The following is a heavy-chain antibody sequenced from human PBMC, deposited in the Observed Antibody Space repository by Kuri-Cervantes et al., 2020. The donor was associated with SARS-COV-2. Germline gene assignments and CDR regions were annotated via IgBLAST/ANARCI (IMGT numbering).Heavy chain of an antibody. V-gene: IGHV4-39*07. CDR3: ARGPNYDILTGSPGFDAFDV. Sequence: ESLKIPCAASGFTFSSYSMNWVRPAPGKGLEWIGSIYYSGSTYYNPSLKSRVTLSVDTSKNQFSLKVRSVTAADTAVYYCARGPNYDILTGSPGFDAFDVWGQGTMVTVSS. D-gene: IGHD3-9*01. J-gene: IGHJ3*01. CDR2: IYYSGST. CDR1: GFTFSSYS.